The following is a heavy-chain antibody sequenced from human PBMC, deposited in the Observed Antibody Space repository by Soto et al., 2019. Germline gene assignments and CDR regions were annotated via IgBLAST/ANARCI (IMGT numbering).Heavy chain of an antibody. V-gene: IGHV1-24*01. CDR3: ATVYYYDSSGKWDYFDY. J-gene: IGHJ4*02. CDR2: FDPEDGET. D-gene: IGHD3-22*01. CDR1: GYTLTELS. Sequence: ASVKVSCKVSGYTLTELSMHWVRQAPGKGLEWMGGFDPEDGETIYAQKFQGRVTMTEDTSTDTAHMELSSLRSEDTAVYYCATVYYYDSSGKWDYFDYWGQGTLVTVSS.